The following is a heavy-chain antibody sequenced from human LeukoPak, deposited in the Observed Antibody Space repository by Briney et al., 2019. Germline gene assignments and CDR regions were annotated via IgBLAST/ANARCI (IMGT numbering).Heavy chain of an antibody. D-gene: IGHD3-16*01. CDR3: ARRSQLGGFYDY. CDR1: EFTFSSYW. Sequence: GGSLRLSCATSEFTFSSYWIHWVRQVPGKGLVWVSRINGDGSSTLYADSVKGRFTISRDSAKNTLYLEMNSLRAEDTALYYCARRSQLGGFYDYWGQGTLVTVSS. V-gene: IGHV3-74*01. CDR2: INGDGSST. J-gene: IGHJ4*02.